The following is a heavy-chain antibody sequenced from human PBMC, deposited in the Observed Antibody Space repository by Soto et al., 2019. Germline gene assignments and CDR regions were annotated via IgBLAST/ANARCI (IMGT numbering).Heavy chain of an antibody. CDR1: GGSISSSNW. Sequence: QVQLQESGPGLVKPSGTLSLTCAVSGGSISSSNWWSWVRQPPGKGLEWIGEIYHSGSTNYNPSLKSRVTISGDKSKIQLSLKLSSVTAADTAVYYCARDRSEYCISTSCYAEGDWFDPWGQGTLVTVSS. V-gene: IGHV4-4*02. J-gene: IGHJ5*02. D-gene: IGHD2-2*01. CDR3: ARDRSEYCISTSCYAEGDWFDP. CDR2: IYHSGST.